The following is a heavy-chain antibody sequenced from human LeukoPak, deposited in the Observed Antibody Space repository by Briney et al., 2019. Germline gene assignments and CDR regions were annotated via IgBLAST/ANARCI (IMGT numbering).Heavy chain of an antibody. CDR3: ARDLAIFGAPDY. V-gene: IGHV1-18*01. Sequence: ASVKVSCKASGYTFTSYGISWVRQAPGQGLEWMGWISAHNGNTNYAQNLQGRVTMTTDTSTSTAYMELRSLRFDDTAVYYCARDLAIFGAPDYWGQGTLVTVSS. J-gene: IGHJ4*02. CDR2: ISAHNGNT. CDR1: GYTFTSYG. D-gene: IGHD3-3*01.